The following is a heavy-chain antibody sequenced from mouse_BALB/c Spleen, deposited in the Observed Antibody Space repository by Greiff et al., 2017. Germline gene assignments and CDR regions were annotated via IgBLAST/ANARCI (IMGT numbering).Heavy chain of an antibody. CDR3: ARGILRVPFAC. J-gene: IGHJ3*01. V-gene: IGHV5-9*03. Sequence: EVKLMESGGGLVKPGGSLKLSCAASGFTFSSYTMSWVRQTPEKRLEWVATISSGGGNTYYPDSVKGRFTISRDNAKNNLYLQMSSLRSEDTALYYCARGILRVPFACWGQGTLVTVSA. CDR2: ISSGGGNT. CDR1: GFTFSSYT. D-gene: IGHD1-1*01.